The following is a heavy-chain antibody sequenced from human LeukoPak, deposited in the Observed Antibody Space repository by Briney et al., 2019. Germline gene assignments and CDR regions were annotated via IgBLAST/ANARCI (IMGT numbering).Heavy chain of an antibody. CDR1: RGTLSIYA. D-gene: IGHD4-17*01. CDR3: ARDLIGMVRGDYVGWFDP. V-gene: IGHV1-69*05. J-gene: IGHJ5*02. Sequence: SVKVSCKASRGTLSIYAICWVRQAPGQGLEWMGRIIPILGTANYAQKFQGRVTITTDESTSTAYMELSSLRSEDTAVYYCARDLIGMVRGDYVGWFDPWGQGTLVTVSS. CDR2: IIPILGTA.